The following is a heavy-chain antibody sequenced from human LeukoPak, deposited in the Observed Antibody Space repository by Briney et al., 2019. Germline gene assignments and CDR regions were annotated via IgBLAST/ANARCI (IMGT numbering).Heavy chain of an antibody. J-gene: IGHJ4*02. CDR2: IYHSGST. Sequence: SETLSLTCAVSGGSISSSNWRSWVRQPPGKGLEWIGEIYHSGSTNYNPSLKSRVTISVDKSKNQFSLKLSSVTAADTAVYYCARGRDSSGWYGGGDYWGQGTLVTVSS. CDR1: GGSISSSNW. D-gene: IGHD6-19*01. V-gene: IGHV4-4*02. CDR3: ARGRDSSGWYGGGDY.